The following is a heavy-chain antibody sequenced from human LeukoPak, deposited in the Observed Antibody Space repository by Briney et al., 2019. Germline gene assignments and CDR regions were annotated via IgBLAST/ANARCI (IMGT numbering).Heavy chain of an antibody. J-gene: IGHJ6*04. CDR1: GFTFSSYS. CDR3: ARDMVRGVIYYYGMDV. CDR2: ISSSSSYI. Sequence: GGSLRLSCAASGFTFSSYSMNWVRQAPGKGLEWVSSISSSSSYIYYADSVKGRFTISRDNAKNSPYLQMNSLRAEDTAVYYCARDMVRGVIYYYGMDVWGRGTTVIVSS. V-gene: IGHV3-21*01. D-gene: IGHD3-10*01.